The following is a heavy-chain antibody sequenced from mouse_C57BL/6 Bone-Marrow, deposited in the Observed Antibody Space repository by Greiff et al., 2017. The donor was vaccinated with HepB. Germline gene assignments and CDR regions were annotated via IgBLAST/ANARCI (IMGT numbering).Heavy chain of an antibody. D-gene: IGHD1-1*01. Sequence: VQLQQSGPELVKPGASVKISCKASGYAFSSSWMNWVKQRPGKGLEWIGRIYPGDGDTNYNGKFKGKATLTADKSSSTAYMPLSSLSSEDSAVYFCAMGVTYYFRDVWGSGATVTVSS. CDR3: AMGVTYYFRDV. CDR1: GYAFSSSW. J-gene: IGHJ1*01. V-gene: IGHV1-82*01. CDR2: IYPGDGDT.